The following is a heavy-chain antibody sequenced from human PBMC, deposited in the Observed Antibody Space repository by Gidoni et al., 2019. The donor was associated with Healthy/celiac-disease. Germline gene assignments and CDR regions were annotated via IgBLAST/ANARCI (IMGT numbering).Heavy chain of an antibody. Sequence: EVQLVESGGGLVQPGRSLRLSCAASGFTFDDYAMHWVRQAPGKGLEWVSGISWNSGSIGYADSVKGRFTISRDNAKNSLYLQMNSLRAEDTALYYCAKDSSSWYENRMNFDYWGQGTLVTVSS. CDR3: AKDSSSWYENRMNFDY. CDR1: GFTFDDYA. D-gene: IGHD6-13*01. V-gene: IGHV3-9*01. J-gene: IGHJ4*02. CDR2: ISWNSGSI.